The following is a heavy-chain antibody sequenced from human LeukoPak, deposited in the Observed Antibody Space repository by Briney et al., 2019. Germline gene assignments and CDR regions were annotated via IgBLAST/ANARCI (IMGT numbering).Heavy chain of an antibody. CDR1: GFTFSSYA. V-gene: IGHV3-21*01. D-gene: IGHD5-18*01. J-gene: IGHJ4*02. CDR2: ISSSSTYI. CDR3: ARENMDTAMAFDY. Sequence: GGSLRLSCAASGFTFSSYAMSWVRQAPGKGLEWVSSISSSSTYIYYADSLKGRFTISRDNANNSLYLQMNSLRAEDTAVYYCARENMDTAMAFDYWGQGTLVTVSS.